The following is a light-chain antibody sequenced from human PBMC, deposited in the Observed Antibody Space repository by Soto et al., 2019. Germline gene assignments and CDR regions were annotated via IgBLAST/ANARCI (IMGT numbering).Light chain of an antibody. CDR2: GAS. CDR3: QQDNSWPT. Sequence: EIIMTQSPATLSVSPGEGATLSCRTSHSISTNLAWYQHKRGQSPRLLVYGASTRATGVPARFSGSGSGAEFTLSISSLQSEDFTVYYCQQDNSWPTVGGGTKVEIK. V-gene: IGKV3-15*01. CDR1: HSISTN. J-gene: IGKJ4*01.